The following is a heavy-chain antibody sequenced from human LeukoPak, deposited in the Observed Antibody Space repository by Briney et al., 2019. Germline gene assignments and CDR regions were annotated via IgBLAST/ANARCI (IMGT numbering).Heavy chain of an antibody. CDR1: GDSISSHY. J-gene: IGHJ4*02. D-gene: IGHD6-13*01. V-gene: IGHV4-59*11. CDR3: ARAVSRSSSQYYFDY. Sequence: PSETLSLTCTVSGDSISSHYWSWIRQPPGKGLEWIGYIYYSGSTNYNPSLKSRVTISVDTSKNQFSLKLSSVTAADTAVYYCARAVSRSSSQYYFDYWGQGTRVTVSS. CDR2: IYYSGST.